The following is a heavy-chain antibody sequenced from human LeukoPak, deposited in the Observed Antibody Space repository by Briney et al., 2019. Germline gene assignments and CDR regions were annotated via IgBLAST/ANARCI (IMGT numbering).Heavy chain of an antibody. D-gene: IGHD3-9*01. CDR3: VRDQGHFFESSDGMDV. CDR2: ISSSGYTI. Sequence: GGSLRLSCAASGFTFSDYYMSWIRQAPGKGLEWVSYISSSGYTIYYADSVKGRFTISRDDAKRSLYLQMNSLRVDDTALYYCVRDQGHFFESSDGMDVWGQGTMVIVSS. CDR1: GFTFSDYY. V-gene: IGHV3-11*01. J-gene: IGHJ6*02.